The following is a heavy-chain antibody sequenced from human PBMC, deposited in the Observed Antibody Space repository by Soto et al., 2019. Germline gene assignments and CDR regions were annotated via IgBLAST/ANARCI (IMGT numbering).Heavy chain of an antibody. CDR1: GFTFSTYG. V-gene: IGHV3-33*01. CDR3: ATEIDWLHAFAI. D-gene: IGHD3-9*01. Sequence: QVQLVEFGGGVVQPGRSLRLSCAASGFTFSTYGMHWVRQAPGQGLEWVAHIWHDGSNTYYTDSVKGRFTISRNNSKNTLYMQMTRLRAEDTAVYYCATEIDWLHAFAIWGQGTMVTVSS. J-gene: IGHJ3*02. CDR2: IWHDGSNT.